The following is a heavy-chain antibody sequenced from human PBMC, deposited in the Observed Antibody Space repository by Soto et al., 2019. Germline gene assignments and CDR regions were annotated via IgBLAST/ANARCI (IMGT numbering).Heavy chain of an antibody. CDR3: AREGRSAAPQAGFDS. Sequence: TLCLPCTAEGESFIGYYWRWIRQPPGKGLEWIGEIHHTGSTNYNPSLKGRISISVDTSKNQFSLTLTSVTAADTAVYYCAREGRSAAPQAGFDSWGQGNVVTVSS. CDR2: IHHTGST. D-gene: IGHD3-3*01. CDR1: GESFIGYY. V-gene: IGHV4-34*09. J-gene: IGHJ4*02.